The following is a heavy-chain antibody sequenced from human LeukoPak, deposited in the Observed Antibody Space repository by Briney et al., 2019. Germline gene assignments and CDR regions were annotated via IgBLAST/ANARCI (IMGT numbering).Heavy chain of an antibody. CDR2: IYYSGST. CDR3: AREVSLGSGYFSY. Sequence: PSETLSLTCTVSGGSISSYYWSWIRQPPGEGLEWIGYIYYSGSTNYNPSLKSRVTISVDTSKNQFSLKLSSVTAADTAVYYCAREVSLGSGYFSYWGQGTLVTVSS. J-gene: IGHJ4*02. D-gene: IGHD3-22*01. CDR1: GGSISSYY. V-gene: IGHV4-59*01.